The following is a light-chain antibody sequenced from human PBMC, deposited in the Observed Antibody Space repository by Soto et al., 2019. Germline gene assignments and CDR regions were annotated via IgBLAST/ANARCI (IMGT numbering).Light chain of an antibody. CDR2: GAS. Sequence: DIQMTQSPSSLPASVGDRVTITCRASQTISGFLSWYQQKPGKAPNLLIYGASNLQSGVPSRFSGSGSGTSFTLIITSLQPEDFATYYCLQTHNLPWTFGQGTTVEI. CDR1: QTISGF. V-gene: IGKV1-39*01. CDR3: LQTHNLPWT. J-gene: IGKJ1*01.